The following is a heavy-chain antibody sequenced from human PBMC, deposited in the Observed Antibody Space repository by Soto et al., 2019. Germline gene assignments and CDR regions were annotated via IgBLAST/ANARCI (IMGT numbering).Heavy chain of an antibody. J-gene: IGHJ3*02. V-gene: IGHV3-33*01. D-gene: IGHD1-26*01. CDR1: GFTFSSYG. CDR2: IWYDGSNK. CDR3: ARDGSWNAFDI. Sequence: QVQLVESGGGVVQPGRSLRLSCAASGFTFSSYGMDWVSQAPGKGLEWVAVIWYDGSNKYYADSVKGRFAISRDNSKNTLYLQMNSLRAEDTAVYYCARDGSWNAFDIWGQGTMVTVSS.